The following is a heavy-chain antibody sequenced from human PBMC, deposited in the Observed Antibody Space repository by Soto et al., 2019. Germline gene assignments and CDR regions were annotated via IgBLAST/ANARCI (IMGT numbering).Heavy chain of an antibody. CDR1: GGSISSGGYS. CDR3: ASSLYYDSSGYYRSDAFDI. V-gene: IGHV4-30-2*01. J-gene: IGHJ3*02. D-gene: IGHD3-22*01. CDR2: IYHSGST. Sequence: SETLSLTCAVSGGSISSGGYSRSWIRQPPGKGLEWIGYIYHSGSTYYNPSLKSRVTISVDRSKNQFSLKLSSVTAADTAVYYCASSLYYDSSGYYRSDAFDIWGQGTMVTVSS.